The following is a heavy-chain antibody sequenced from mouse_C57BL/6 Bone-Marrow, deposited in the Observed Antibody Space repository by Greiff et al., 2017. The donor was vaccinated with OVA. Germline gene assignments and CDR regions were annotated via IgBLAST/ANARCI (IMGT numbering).Heavy chain of an antibody. V-gene: IGHV1-72*01. CDR1: GYTFTSYW. D-gene: IGHD1-2*01. Sequence: QVHVKQPGAELVKPGASVKLSCKASGYTFTSYWMHWVKQRPGRGLEWIGRIDPNSGGTKYNEKFKSKATLTVDKPSSTAYMQLSSLTSEDSAVYYCARLGLLRPDYYAMDYWGQGTSVTVSS. J-gene: IGHJ4*01. CDR2: IDPNSGGT. CDR3: ARLGLLRPDYYAMDY.